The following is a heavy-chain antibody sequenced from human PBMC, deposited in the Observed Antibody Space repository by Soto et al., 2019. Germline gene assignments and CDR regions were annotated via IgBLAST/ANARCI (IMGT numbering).Heavy chain of an antibody. CDR1: GFTFSAYW. Sequence: EVQLVESGGGLVQPGGSLRLSCAASGFTFSAYWMHWVRQAPGEGLVCVSRINSDGTTTNYADSVKGRFTISRDNAENPLNLQMNSLRAEDTAVYYCARGEMATIWPLAYWGQGALVTVSS. J-gene: IGHJ4*02. V-gene: IGHV3-74*01. D-gene: IGHD5-12*01. CDR3: ARGEMATIWPLAY. CDR2: INSDGTTT.